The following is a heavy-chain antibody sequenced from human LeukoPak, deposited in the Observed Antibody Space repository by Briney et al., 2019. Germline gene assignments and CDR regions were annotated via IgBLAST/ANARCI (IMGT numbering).Heavy chain of an antibody. V-gene: IGHV4-39*07. D-gene: IGHD6-13*01. Sequence: SETLSLTCTVSGGSISSSSYYWGWIRQPPGKGLEWIGSIYYSGSTYYNPSLKSRVTISVDTSKNQFSLRLSSVTAADTGVYYCARARIAGVFDYWGQGTLVTVSS. CDR1: GGSISSSSYY. CDR2: IYYSGST. J-gene: IGHJ4*02. CDR3: ARARIAGVFDY.